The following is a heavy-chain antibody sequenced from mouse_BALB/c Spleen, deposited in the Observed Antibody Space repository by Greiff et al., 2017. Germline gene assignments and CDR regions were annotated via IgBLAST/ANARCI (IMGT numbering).Heavy chain of an antibody. J-gene: IGHJ3*01. Sequence: EVKLVESGGDLVKPGGSLKLSCAASGFTFSSYGMSWVRQTPDKRLEWVATISSGGSYTYYPDSVKGRFTISRDNAKNTLYLQMSSLKSEDTAMYYCARQEGNHDWFAYWGQGTLVTVSA. CDR2: ISSGGSYT. D-gene: IGHD2-1*01. V-gene: IGHV5-6*01. CDR3: ARQEGNHDWFAY. CDR1: GFTFSSYG.